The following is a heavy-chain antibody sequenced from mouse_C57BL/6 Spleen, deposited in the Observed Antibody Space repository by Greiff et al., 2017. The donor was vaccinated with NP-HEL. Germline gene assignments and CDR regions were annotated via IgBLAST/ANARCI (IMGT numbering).Heavy chain of an antibody. CDR3: ARPSYDYEREWFAY. CDR2: ISSGGSYT. Sequence: EVQLVESGGDLVKPGGSLKLSCAASGFTFSSYGMSWVRQTPDTRLEWVATISSGGSYTYYPDSVKGRFTISRDNAKNTLYLQMSSLKSEDTAMYYCARPSYDYEREWFAYWGQGTLVTVSA. D-gene: IGHD2-4*01. J-gene: IGHJ3*01. V-gene: IGHV5-6*01. CDR1: GFTFSSYG.